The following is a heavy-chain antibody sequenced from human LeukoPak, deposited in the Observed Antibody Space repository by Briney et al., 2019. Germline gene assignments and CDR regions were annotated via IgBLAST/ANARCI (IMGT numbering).Heavy chain of an antibody. Sequence: GGSLRLSCAASGFTFSSYAMSWVRQAPGKGLEWVSAISGSGGSTYYADSVKGRFTISRDNSKNTLYLQMNSLRAEDTAVYYCAKDLLRLEIVAVAGPFDYWGQGTLVTVSS. J-gene: IGHJ4*02. CDR1: GFTFSSYA. D-gene: IGHD2-15*01. CDR3: AKDLLRLEIVAVAGPFDY. V-gene: IGHV3-23*01. CDR2: ISGSGGST.